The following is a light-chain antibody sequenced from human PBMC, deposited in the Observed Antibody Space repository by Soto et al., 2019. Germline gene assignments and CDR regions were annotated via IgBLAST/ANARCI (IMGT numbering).Light chain of an antibody. V-gene: IGKV1-39*01. CDR3: QQSYNTPYT. CDR1: QNISSY. Sequence: DIQMTQSPSSLSASVGDRVTVTCRASQNISSYLNWYQQKPGKAPKLLIYAASSLQSGVPSRFSGSGSGTDFTLTISSLQPEDFATCYCQQSYNTPYTFGQGTKLEIK. J-gene: IGKJ2*01. CDR2: AAS.